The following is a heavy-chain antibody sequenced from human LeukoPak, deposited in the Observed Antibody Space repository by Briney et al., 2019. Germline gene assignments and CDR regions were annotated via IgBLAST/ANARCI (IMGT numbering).Heavy chain of an antibody. Sequence: GGSLRLSCAASGFTVSSYYMNWVRQAPGKGLEWVANIHQAGITKYYADSVKGRFTISRDNSKNTLYLQMNSLRAEDTAVYYCARGSSGPRHDEFDYWGQGTLVTVSS. D-gene: IGHD6-19*01. CDR1: GFTVSSYY. CDR3: ARGSSGPRHDEFDY. V-gene: IGHV3-7*03. CDR2: IHQAGITK. J-gene: IGHJ4*02.